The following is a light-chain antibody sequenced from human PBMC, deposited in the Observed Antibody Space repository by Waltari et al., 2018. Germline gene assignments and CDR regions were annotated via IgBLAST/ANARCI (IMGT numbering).Light chain of an antibody. CDR2: VESYGSH. J-gene: IGLJ3*02. CDR3: QTGGHGTWV. Sequence: QQPEKGPRYLMKVESYGSHSKGDGIPARYSGSVSGAERYLTISSLQSEDEADYYCQTGGHGTWVFGGGTKLTVL. V-gene: IGLV4-69*01.